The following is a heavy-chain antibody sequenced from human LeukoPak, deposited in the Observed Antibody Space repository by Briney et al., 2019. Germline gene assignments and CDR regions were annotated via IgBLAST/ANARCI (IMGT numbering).Heavy chain of an antibody. D-gene: IGHD3-3*01. CDR2: ISYDGSNK. CDR1: GFTFSSYG. CDR3: AKDRARSDFWSGYSTGMDV. Sequence: GGSLRLSCAASGFTFSSYGMHWVRQAPGKGLEWVAVISYDGSNKYYADSVKGRCTISRDNSKNTLYLQMNSLRAEDTAVYYCAKDRARSDFWSGYSTGMDVWGQGTTVTVSS. J-gene: IGHJ6*02. V-gene: IGHV3-30*18.